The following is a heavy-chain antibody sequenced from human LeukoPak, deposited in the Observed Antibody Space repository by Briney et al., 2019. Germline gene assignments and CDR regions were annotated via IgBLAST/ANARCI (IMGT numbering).Heavy chain of an antibody. J-gene: IGHJ4*02. V-gene: IGHV1-18*01. Sequence: ASVKVSCKASGYSFTTYGISWLRQAPGQGLEWMGWINVDNGHTTYVQNLQDRVTMTTDTSTSTAYMELRSLRSDDTAVYYCARDLEQQLAPGVYWGQGTLVTVSS. CDR1: GYSFTTYG. CDR2: INVDNGHT. D-gene: IGHD6-13*01. CDR3: ARDLEQQLAPGVY.